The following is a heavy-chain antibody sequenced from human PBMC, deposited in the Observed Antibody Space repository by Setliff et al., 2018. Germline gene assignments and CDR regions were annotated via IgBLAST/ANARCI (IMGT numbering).Heavy chain of an antibody. CDR1: GDSITNGNNY. CDR2: IYSSGYT. Sequence: SETLSLTCTVSGDSITNGNNYWTWIRQPAGKGLEWIGQIYSSGYTEYNLSLKSRVTMSLDASENQFSLKLSSVTAADTAVYYCARGPGQYYDILNGYFKGAPDFWGHGTRVTVSS. V-gene: IGHV4-61*09. CDR3: ARGPGQYYDILNGYFKGAPDF. D-gene: IGHD3-9*01. J-gene: IGHJ4*01.